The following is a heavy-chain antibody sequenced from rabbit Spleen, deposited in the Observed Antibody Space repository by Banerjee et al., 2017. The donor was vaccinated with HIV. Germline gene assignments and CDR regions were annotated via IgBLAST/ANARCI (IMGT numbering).Heavy chain of an antibody. CDR3: ARDTGSSFSSYGMDL. J-gene: IGHJ6*01. D-gene: IGHD8-1*01. Sequence: EQLEESGGGLVKPEGSLTLTCTASGFSFSSSDYMGWVRQAPGKGLEWISCIVGSSSGFTYSATWAKGRFTCSKTSSTTVTLQMTSLTVADTATYFCARDTGSSFSSYGMDLWGPGTLVTVS. V-gene: IGHV1S45*01. CDR2: IVGSSSGFT. CDR1: GFSFSSSDY.